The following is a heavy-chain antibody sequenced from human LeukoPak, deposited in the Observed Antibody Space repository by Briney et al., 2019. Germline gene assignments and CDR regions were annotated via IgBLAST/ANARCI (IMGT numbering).Heavy chain of an antibody. CDR3: ARDGAGITGTPDLTHGAFDI. CDR1: GGTFSSYA. J-gene: IGHJ3*02. Sequence: GASVKVSCKASGGTFSSYAISWVRQAPGQGLEWMGRIIPILGIANYAQKFQGRVTITADKSTSTAYMELSSLRSEDTAVYYCARDGAGITGTPDLTHGAFDIWGQGTMVTVSS. V-gene: IGHV1-69*04. D-gene: IGHD1-20*01. CDR2: IIPILGIA.